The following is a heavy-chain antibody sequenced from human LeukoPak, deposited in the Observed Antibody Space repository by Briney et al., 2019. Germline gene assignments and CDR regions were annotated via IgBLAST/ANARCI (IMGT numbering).Heavy chain of an antibody. Sequence: GGSLRLSCAASGFTFSSYAMSWVRRAPGKGLEWVSAISGSGGSTYYADSVKGRFTISRDNSKNTLYLQMNSLRAEDTAVYYCAKVRRDIVVVPAASFDYWGQGTLVTVSS. CDR3: AKVRRDIVVVPAASFDY. CDR1: GFTFSSYA. D-gene: IGHD2-2*01. CDR2: ISGSGGST. V-gene: IGHV3-23*01. J-gene: IGHJ4*02.